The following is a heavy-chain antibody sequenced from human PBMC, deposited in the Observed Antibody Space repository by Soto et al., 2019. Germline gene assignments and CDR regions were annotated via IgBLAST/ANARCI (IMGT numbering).Heavy chain of an antibody. CDR2: IYYSGST. J-gene: IGHJ4*02. D-gene: IGHD1-26*01. CDR3: ARHEYSGSYYNIDY. CDR1: GGSISSSSYY. Sequence: PSETLSLTCTVSGGSISSSSYYWGWIRQPPGKGLEWIGSIYYSGSTYYNPSLKSRVTISVDTSKNQFSLKLSSVTAADTAVYYCARHEYSGSYYNIDYWGQGTLVTVSS. V-gene: IGHV4-39*01.